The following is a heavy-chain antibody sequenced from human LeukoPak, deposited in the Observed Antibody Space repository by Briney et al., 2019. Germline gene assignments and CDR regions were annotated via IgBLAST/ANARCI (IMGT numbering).Heavy chain of an antibody. D-gene: IGHD2-15*01. CDR1: GYTFTGYY. CDR2: ISPDSGDT. V-gene: IGHV1-2*02. J-gene: IGHJ4*02. CDR3: AREESSCSGGSCYIDY. Sequence: ASLKVSCKASGYTFTGYYMRWARQATGQWLESIEWISPDSGDTNYAQKFQGRVTMTRDTSISAAYMELSRLTSDDTAVFYCAREESSCSGGSCYIDYWGQGTLVTVSS.